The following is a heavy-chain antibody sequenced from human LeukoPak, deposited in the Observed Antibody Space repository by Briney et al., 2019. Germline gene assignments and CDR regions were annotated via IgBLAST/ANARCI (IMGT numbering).Heavy chain of an antibody. Sequence: PGGSLRLSCAASEFTSSRYWMHWVRQAPGKGLVWDARIISDGSYTNYADSVKGRFTISRDNSKNTLYLEMNSLRAEDTAVYYCARGVDWLFITDYWGQGTLVTVSS. CDR1: EFTSSRYW. CDR3: ARGVDWLFITDY. D-gene: IGHD3-9*01. CDR2: IISDGSYT. V-gene: IGHV3-74*01. J-gene: IGHJ4*02.